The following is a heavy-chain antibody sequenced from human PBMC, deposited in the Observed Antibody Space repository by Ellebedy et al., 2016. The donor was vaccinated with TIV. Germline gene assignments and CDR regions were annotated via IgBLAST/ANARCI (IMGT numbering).Heavy chain of an antibody. CDR1: GGSISNFY. J-gene: IGHJ6*02. CDR3: ARDSRSPYYYYYGMDV. D-gene: IGHD2-15*01. CDR2: IYYRGST. V-gene: IGHV4-39*07. Sequence: SETLSLTCTVSGGSISNFYWGWIRQPPGKGLEWIGSIYYRGSTYYNPSLKSRVTISVDTSKNQFSLKLRSVTAADTAVYYCARDSRSPYYYYYGMDVWGQGTTVTVSS.